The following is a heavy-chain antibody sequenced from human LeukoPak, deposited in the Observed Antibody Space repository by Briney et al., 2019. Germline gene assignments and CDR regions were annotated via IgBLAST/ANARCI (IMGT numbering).Heavy chain of an antibody. J-gene: IGHJ6*03. V-gene: IGHV1-2*02. CDR2: INPNSGGT. D-gene: IGHD3-10*01. CDR1: GYTFTGYY. Sequence: ASVKVSCKASGYTFTGYYMHWVRQAPGQGLEWMGWINPNSGGTNYAQKFQGRVTMTRDTSISTAYMELSRLRSDDTAVYYCARSNYYGTPYYYYYMDVWGKGTTVTISS. CDR3: ARSNYYGTPYYYYYMDV.